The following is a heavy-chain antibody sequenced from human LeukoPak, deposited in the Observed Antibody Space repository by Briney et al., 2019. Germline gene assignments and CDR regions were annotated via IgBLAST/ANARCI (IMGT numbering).Heavy chain of an antibody. CDR3: ARDGIVGYYGSGSRGRHYYYYYYMDV. Sequence: ASVKLSCKASGYTFTSYYMHWVRQPPGHGLEWMGIINPSVGSTSYAQTIQGRVTMTRDTSTSTVYMELSSLRSEDSAVYYCARDGIVGYYGSGSRGRHYYYYYYMDVWGKGTTVTISS. D-gene: IGHD3-10*01. V-gene: IGHV1-46*01. J-gene: IGHJ6*03. CDR2: INPSVGST. CDR1: GYTFTSYY.